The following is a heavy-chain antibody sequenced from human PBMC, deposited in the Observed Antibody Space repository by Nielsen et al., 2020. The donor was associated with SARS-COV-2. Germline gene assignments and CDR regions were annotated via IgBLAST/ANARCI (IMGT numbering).Heavy chain of an antibody. CDR2: ITGSGGRT. CDR3: AKAFRSSDWVRAATDF. CDR1: GFTFSTYG. J-gene: IGHJ4*02. D-gene: IGHD6-25*01. Sequence: GGSLRLSCAASGFTFSTYGMSWVRQAPGKGLEWVSGITGSGGRTHSADSVEGRFTISRDNSKNTLYLQMNSLRAEDTAVYYCAKAFRSSDWVRAATDFWGQGTLVTVSS. V-gene: IGHV3-23*01.